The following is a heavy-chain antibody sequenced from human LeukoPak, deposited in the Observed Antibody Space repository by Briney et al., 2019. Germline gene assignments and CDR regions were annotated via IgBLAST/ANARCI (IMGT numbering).Heavy chain of an antibody. J-gene: IGHJ4*02. Sequence: GASVKVSCKASGGTFSSYAISWVRQPPGHGVEWMGRNIPIFGTANYAQKFQGRVTITTDESTSTAYMELSSLRSEDTAVYYCASGGPYSRAPTFVYWGQGTLVTVSS. CDR1: GGTFSSYA. V-gene: IGHV1-69*05. CDR2: NIPIFGTA. D-gene: IGHD6-13*01. CDR3: ASGGPYSRAPTFVY.